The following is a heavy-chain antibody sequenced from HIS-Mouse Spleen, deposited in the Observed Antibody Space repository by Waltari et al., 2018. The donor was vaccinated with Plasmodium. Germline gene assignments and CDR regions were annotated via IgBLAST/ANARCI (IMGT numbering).Heavy chain of an antibody. Sequence: QVQLQESGPGLVKPSETLSLTCTVPGYSISSGYYWGWSRQPPGKGLEWIGSIYHSGSTYYNPSLKSRVTISVDTSKNQYSLKLSSVTAADTAVYYCARSLGIASSYWYFDLWGRGTLVTVSS. CDR3: ARSLGIASSYWYFDL. D-gene: IGHD2-15*01. CDR2: IYHSGST. J-gene: IGHJ2*01. CDR1: GYSISSGYY. V-gene: IGHV4-38-2*02.